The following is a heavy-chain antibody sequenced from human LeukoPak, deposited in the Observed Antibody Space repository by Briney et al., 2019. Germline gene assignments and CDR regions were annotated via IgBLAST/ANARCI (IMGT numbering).Heavy chain of an antibody. CDR2: ISGSGGST. J-gene: IGHJ4*02. V-gene: IGHV3-23*01. D-gene: IGHD3-10*02. CDR3: ATTFGELLSPYFDY. CDR1: GFTFSSHA. Sequence: GGSLRLSCAASGFTFSSHAMSWVRQAPGKGLEWVSAISGSGGSTYYADSVKGRFTISRDNSKNTLYLQMNSLRAEDTAVYYCATTFGELLSPYFDYWGQGTLVTDSS.